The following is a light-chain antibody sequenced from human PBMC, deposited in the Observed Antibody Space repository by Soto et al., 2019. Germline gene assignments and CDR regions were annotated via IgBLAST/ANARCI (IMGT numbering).Light chain of an antibody. V-gene: IGLV2-14*01. Sequence: QSALTQPASVSGSPGQSITISCTGTSSDVASYNYVSWYQQHPDKVPKLIIYDVNNRPSGVSNRFSGSKSGNTASLTISGLQAEDEADYYCCSYTTSSTWVFGGGTKVTVL. CDR3: CSYTTSSTWV. J-gene: IGLJ3*02. CDR1: SSDVASYNY. CDR2: DVN.